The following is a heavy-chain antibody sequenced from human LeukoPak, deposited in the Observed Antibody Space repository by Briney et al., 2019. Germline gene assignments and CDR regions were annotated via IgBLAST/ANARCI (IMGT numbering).Heavy chain of an antibody. J-gene: IGHJ4*02. D-gene: IGHD3-10*01. V-gene: IGHV3-23*01. CDR1: GFTLSSYA. Sequence: GGSLRLSCAASGFTLSSYAMSWGRQAPGKGLEWVSAIRGSGGSTYSADSVKGRLTISRDNSKNTPYLQMNSLRAEDTAVYYCAKSPFYISQRVYSDYWGQGTLVTVSS. CDR2: IRGSGGST. CDR3: AKSPFYISQRVYSDY.